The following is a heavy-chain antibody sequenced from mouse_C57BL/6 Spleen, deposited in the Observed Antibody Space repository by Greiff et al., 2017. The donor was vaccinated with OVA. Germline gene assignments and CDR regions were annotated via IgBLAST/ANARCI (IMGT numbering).Heavy chain of an antibody. CDR1: GYTFTSYW. J-gene: IGHJ4*01. D-gene: IGHD1-1*01. CDR2: IHPNSGST. Sequence: QVQLQQPGAELVKPGASVTLSCKASGYTFTSYWMHWVKQRPGQGLEWIGMIHPNSGSTNYNEKFKSKATLTVDKSSSTAYMQLSSLTSEDSAVYYCARASYYGSSYRAMDYWGQGTSVTVSS. V-gene: IGHV1-64*01. CDR3: ARASYYGSSYRAMDY.